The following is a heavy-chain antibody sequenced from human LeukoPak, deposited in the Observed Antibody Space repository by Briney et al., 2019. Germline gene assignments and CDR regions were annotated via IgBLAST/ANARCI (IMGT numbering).Heavy chain of an antibody. CDR2: IYYSGST. CDR3: ARSRGVATNWFDP. J-gene: IGHJ5*02. V-gene: IGHV4-59*08. CDR1: GGSISSYY. Sequence: SETLSLTCTASGGSISSYYWSWIRQPPGKGLEWIGYIYYSGSTNYNPSLKSRVTISVDTSKNQFSLKLSSVTAADTAVYYCARSRGVATNWFDPWGQGTLVTVSS. D-gene: IGHD5-12*01.